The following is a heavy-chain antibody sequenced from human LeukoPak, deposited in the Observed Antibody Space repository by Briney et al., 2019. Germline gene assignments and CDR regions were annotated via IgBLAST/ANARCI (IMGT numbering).Heavy chain of an antibody. V-gene: IGHV3-21*01. Sequence: PGGSLRLSCAASGFTLSSYSMSWVRQAPGKGLEWVSSISSSSSYIYYADSVKGRFTISRDNAKNSLYLQMNSLRAEDTAVYYCARDKVSSSSEPFDYWGQGTLVTVSS. CDR2: ISSSSSYI. CDR1: GFTLSSYS. J-gene: IGHJ4*02. CDR3: ARDKVSSSSEPFDY. D-gene: IGHD6-6*01.